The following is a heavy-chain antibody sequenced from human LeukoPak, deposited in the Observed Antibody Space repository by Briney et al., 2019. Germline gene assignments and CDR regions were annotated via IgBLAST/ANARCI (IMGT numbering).Heavy chain of an antibody. CDR3: AKEFNRGLPDY. CDR2: ISYDGSNE. Sequence: PGRPLRLSCAASGFTFSTYGMHWVRQAPGKGLEWVAVISYDGSNEYYADSVKGRFTISRDNSKNTLYLQMSSLRAEDTAVYYCAKEFNRGLPDYWGQGTLVTVPS. J-gene: IGHJ4*02. CDR1: GFTFSTYG. V-gene: IGHV3-30*18. D-gene: IGHD2-21*01.